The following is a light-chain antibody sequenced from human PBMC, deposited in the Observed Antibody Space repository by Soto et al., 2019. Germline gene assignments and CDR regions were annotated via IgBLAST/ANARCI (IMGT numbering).Light chain of an antibody. Sequence: QSALTQPASVSGSPGQSITISCTGTSSDVGGYNYVSWYQHHPGKAPKLMIYDVSNRPSGVSNRFSGSKSDNTAYLTISGLQAGDEADYYCSSYTNSSTLVVFGGRTKLTVL. CDR2: DVS. CDR1: SSDVGGYNY. V-gene: IGLV2-14*01. J-gene: IGLJ2*01. CDR3: SSYTNSSTLVV.